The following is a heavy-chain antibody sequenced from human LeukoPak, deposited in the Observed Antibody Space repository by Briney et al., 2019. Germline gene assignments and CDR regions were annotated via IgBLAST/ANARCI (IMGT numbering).Heavy chain of an antibody. CDR3: VSGGNWAKSFDY. V-gene: IGHV4-30-2*01. J-gene: IGHJ4*02. CDR1: GGSISSDGYS. CDR2: ILHGGST. Sequence: PSETLSLTCAVSGGSISSDGYSWSWIRQPPGKGLEWIGYILHGGSTYYNPSLKSRVTISADRSRNQFSLKLSSVTAADTAVYYCVSGGNWAKSFDYWGQGTLVTVSS. D-gene: IGHD7-27*01.